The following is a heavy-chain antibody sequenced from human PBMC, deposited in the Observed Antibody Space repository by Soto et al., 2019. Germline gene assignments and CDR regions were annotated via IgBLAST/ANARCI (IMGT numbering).Heavy chain of an antibody. CDR3: ARGDISGWYFDY. J-gene: IGHJ4*02. Sequence: SETLSLTCAVYGGSFSGNYWSWIRQPPGMGLEWIGEIKHSGSTNYSPSLKSRVTISEDTSKNQFSLKLSSVTAADTAVYYCARGDISGWYFDYWGRGTLVTVSS. CDR2: IKHSGST. V-gene: IGHV4-34*01. D-gene: IGHD6-19*01. CDR1: GGSFSGNY.